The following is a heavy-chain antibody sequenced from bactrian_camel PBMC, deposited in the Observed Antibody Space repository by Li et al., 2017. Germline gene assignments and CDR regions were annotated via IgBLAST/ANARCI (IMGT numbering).Heavy chain of an antibody. V-gene: IGHV3S53*01. CDR1: GYIFKSAF. D-gene: IGHD1*01. Sequence: HVQLVESGGGSGQAGGSLRLSCVASGYIFKSAFMAWYRQAPGDPCELFSIIRSDGSTYYADSVKGRFTISQDNAKNTVYLRMNNLKSEDTAVYYCAADAPTARADARTLHPNYLGQGTQVTVS. CDR2: IRSDGST. CDR3: AADAPTARADARTLHPNY. J-gene: IGHJ4*01.